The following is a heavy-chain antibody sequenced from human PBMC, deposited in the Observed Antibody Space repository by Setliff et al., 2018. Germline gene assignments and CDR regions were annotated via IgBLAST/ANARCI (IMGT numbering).Heavy chain of an antibody. D-gene: IGHD1-1*01. V-gene: IGHV4-59*11. Sequence: SETLSLTCTVSGGPISSHYWSWIRQPPGKGLEWIGSIYYSGNTYYNPSLNSRLTISVDTSKNQFSLRLTSVTAADTAIYYCARVRNTQNGFFDYWSQGTLVTVSS. CDR1: GGPISSHY. CDR3: ARVRNTQNGFFDY. CDR2: IYYSGNT. J-gene: IGHJ4*02.